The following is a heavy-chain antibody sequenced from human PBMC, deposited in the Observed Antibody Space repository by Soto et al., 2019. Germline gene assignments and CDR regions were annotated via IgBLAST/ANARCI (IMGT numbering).Heavy chain of an antibody. CDR1: GYNFIDYG. V-gene: IGHV1-18*04. D-gene: IGHD5-12*01. CDR2: ISGSNGAT. CDR3: ARDSKWLIINGTRFDS. J-gene: IGHJ5*01. Sequence: QVQLVQSGAEVKKPGASVKVSCKFSGYNFIDYGMTWVRQAPGQGLEWMGWISGSNGATKYAQRFQARVTLTTDTSTNTAYMELRSLRLEDTAVYYCARDSKWLIINGTRFDSWGQGTLVTVSS.